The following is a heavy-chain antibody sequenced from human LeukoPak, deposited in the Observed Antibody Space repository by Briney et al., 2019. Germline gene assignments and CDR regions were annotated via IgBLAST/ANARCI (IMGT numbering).Heavy chain of an antibody. Sequence: ASVKVSCKASGGTFSSYAISWVRQAPGQGLEWMGGIIPIFGTANYAQKSQGRVTITADESTSTAYMELSSLRSEDTAVYYCARGLGIRGDAFGIWGQGTMVTVSS. CDR2: IIPIFGTA. CDR3: ARGLGIRGDAFGI. J-gene: IGHJ3*02. D-gene: IGHD7-27*01. V-gene: IGHV1-69*01. CDR1: GGTFSSYA.